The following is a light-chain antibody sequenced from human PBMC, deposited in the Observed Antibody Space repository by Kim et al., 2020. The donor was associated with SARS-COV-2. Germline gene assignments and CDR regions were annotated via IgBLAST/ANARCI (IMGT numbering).Light chain of an antibody. J-gene: IGLJ3*02. Sequence: SSELTQDPAVSVALGQTVRITCQGDSLRSYYASWYRQKPGQAPILVIYGKNNRPSGIPDRFSGSSSGNTDTLTVTGAQAVDEADYYCSSRDNRGDHVVFG. CDR3: SSRDNRGDHVV. CDR1: SLRSYY. V-gene: IGLV3-19*01. CDR2: GKN.